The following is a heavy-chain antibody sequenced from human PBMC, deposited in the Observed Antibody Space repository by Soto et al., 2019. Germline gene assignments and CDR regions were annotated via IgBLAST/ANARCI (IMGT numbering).Heavy chain of an antibody. V-gene: IGHV4-39*01. CDR1: GDSISRKNYH. D-gene: IGHD4-17*01. CDR3: ARYLDIYGDSLDD. Sequence: SETLSLTCTVSGDSISRKNYHWGWIRQPPGKGLEWIGSIYDSGSPYYNPSLKSRVTISVDMSKNQLSLKLSSVTAADTAVYYCARYLDIYGDSLDDWGQGTLVTVSS. J-gene: IGHJ4*02. CDR2: IYDSGSP.